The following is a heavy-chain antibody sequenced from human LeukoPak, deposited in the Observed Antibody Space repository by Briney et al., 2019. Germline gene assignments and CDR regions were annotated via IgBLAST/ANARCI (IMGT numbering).Heavy chain of an antibody. CDR3: ARLADTTS. Sequence: GESLKISCKGSGYTFSNFWIAWVRHMPGKGLEWMVSIYSGDSDTRYRPSLQGQVTTSAEKSTTTAYLQWSSLKASDTAMYFCARLADTTSWGQGTLVTVSS. D-gene: IGHD1-26*01. V-gene: IGHV5-51*01. J-gene: IGHJ5*02. CDR1: GYTFSNFW. CDR2: IYSGDSDT.